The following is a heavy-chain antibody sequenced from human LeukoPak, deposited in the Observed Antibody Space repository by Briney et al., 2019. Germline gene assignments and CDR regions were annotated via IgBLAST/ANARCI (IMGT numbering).Heavy chain of an antibody. D-gene: IGHD3-10*01. CDR2: INHSGRT. J-gene: IGHJ4*02. Sequence: SETLSLTCAVYGGSFSGDYWSWIRQPPGKGLEWIGEINHSGRTNYKPSLKSRVTISVDTSKNQFSLKLNSVTAADTAVYYCASYYYGSGSYYGSWGQGTLVTVSS. CDR1: GGSFSGDY. V-gene: IGHV4-34*01. CDR3: ASYYYGSGSYYGS.